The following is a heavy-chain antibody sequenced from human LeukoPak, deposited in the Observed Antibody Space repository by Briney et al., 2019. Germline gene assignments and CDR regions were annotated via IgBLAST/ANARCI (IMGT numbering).Heavy chain of an antibody. CDR1: GGSITSTNY. V-gene: IGHV4-4*02. CDR2: VNLQGST. Sequence: PSETLSLTCGVSGGSITSTNYWTWVRQPPGKGLEWIGEVNLQGSTNYNPSLMGRVAISVDMSENHISLQLTSVTAADTAMYYRAREGGPYRPLDYSGQGTLVTVSS. CDR3: AREGGPYRPLDY. J-gene: IGHJ4*02.